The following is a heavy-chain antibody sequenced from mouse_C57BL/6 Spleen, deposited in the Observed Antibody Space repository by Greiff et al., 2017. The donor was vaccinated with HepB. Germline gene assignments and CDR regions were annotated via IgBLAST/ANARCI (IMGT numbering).Heavy chain of an antibody. V-gene: IGHV1-53*01. J-gene: IGHJ1*03. D-gene: IGHD2-4*01. CDR1: GYTFTSYW. Sequence: QVQLQQPGTELVKPGASVKLSCKASGYTFTSYWMHWVKQRPGQGLEWIGNINPSNGGTNYNEKFKSKATLTVDKSSSTAYMQLSSLTAEDSAVYYCFYYDYDGYWYFDVWGTGTTVTVSS. CDR3: FYYDYDGYWYFDV. CDR2: INPSNGGT.